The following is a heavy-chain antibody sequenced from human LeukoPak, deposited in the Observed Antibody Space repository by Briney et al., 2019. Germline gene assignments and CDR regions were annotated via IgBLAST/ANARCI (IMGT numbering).Heavy chain of an antibody. CDR1: GFIFNNHD. CDR2: IWYGGINK. D-gene: IGHD3-10*01. CDR3: ARDYGSGVEYFDY. Sequence: PGGSLRLSCAASGFIFNNHDMHWVRQAPGKGLEWVAVIWYGGINKYYADSVKGRFSISRDNSKNTLYLQMNSLRAEDTAVYYCARDYGSGVEYFDYWGQGTLVTVSS. J-gene: IGHJ4*02. V-gene: IGHV3-33*08.